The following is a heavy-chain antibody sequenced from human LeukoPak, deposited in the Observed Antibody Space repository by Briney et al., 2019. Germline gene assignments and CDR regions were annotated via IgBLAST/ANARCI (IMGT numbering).Heavy chain of an antibody. Sequence: SETLSLSCTVSGGSISSYYWSWIRQAPGKGLEWIGYIYYSGSTNYNPSLKSRGTISVDTSKNQFALKLSSATAADTAVYYCARGRGDGYYDFWSGYYTFDYWGQGTLVTVSS. V-gene: IGHV4-59*01. CDR2: IYYSGST. CDR3: ARGRGDGYYDFWSGYYTFDY. J-gene: IGHJ4*02. D-gene: IGHD3-3*01. CDR1: GGSISSYY.